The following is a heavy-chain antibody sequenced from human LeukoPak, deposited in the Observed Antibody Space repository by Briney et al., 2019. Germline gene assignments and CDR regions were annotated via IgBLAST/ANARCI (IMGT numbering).Heavy chain of an antibody. CDR3: ARDLYSSRFDY. V-gene: IGHV1-46*01. CDR2: IKPSGGST. Sequence: ASVKVSCSASGYTFTSYYMNWVRQAPGQGLECMRIIKPSGGSTSYAQKFQGRVTMTRDTSTSTVYMELSSLRSGDTAVYYCARDLYSSRFDYWGQGTLVTVSS. D-gene: IGHD6-13*01. J-gene: IGHJ4*02. CDR1: GYTFTSYY.